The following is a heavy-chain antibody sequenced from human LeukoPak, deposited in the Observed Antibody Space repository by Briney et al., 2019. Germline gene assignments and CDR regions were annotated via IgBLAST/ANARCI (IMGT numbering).Heavy chain of an antibody. CDR3: ARASMVRGVIITHYYFDY. J-gene: IGHJ4*02. CDR1: GGSINNNIHY. Sequence: SETLSLTCTVSGGSINNNIHYWGWIRQPPGKGLEWIGTIFYTGQTYYSPSLKSRVTISVDTSKNQFSLKLRSVTAADTAVYYCARASMVRGVIITHYYFDYWGQGTLVTVSS. V-gene: IGHV4-39*07. D-gene: IGHD3-10*01. CDR2: IFYTGQT.